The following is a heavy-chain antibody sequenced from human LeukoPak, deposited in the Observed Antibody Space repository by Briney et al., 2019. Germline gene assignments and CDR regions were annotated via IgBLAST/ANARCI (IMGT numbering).Heavy chain of an antibody. D-gene: IGHD4-4*01. CDR1: GGSISSGGYY. CDR3: ARGGNYRNWFDP. V-gene: IGHV4-61*08. Sequence: SETLSLTCTVSGGSISSGGYYWSWIRQPPGKGLEWIGYIYYSGSTNYNPSLKSRVTISVDTSKNQFSLKLSSVTAADTAVYYCARGGNYRNWFDPWGQGTLVTVSS. J-gene: IGHJ5*02. CDR2: IYYSGST.